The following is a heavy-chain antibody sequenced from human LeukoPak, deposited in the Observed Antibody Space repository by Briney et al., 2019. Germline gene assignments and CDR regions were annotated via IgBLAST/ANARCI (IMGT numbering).Heavy chain of an antibody. CDR2: MNPNSGNT. J-gene: IGHJ4*02. Sequence: ASVKVSCKASGYTFTSYDINWVRQATGQGLEWMGWMNPNSGNTGYAQKFQGRVTITRNTSISTAYMELSSLRSEDTAVYYCARVRYCSSTICPDFDYWGQGTLVTVSS. V-gene: IGHV1-8*03. D-gene: IGHD2-2*01. CDR1: GYTFTSYD. CDR3: ARVRYCSSTICPDFDY.